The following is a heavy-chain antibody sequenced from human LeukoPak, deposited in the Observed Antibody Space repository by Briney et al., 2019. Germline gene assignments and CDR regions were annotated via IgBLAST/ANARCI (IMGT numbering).Heavy chain of an antibody. J-gene: IGHJ6*02. V-gene: IGHV3-33*01. Sequence: GGSLRLSCAASGFTFSSYGMHWVRQAPGKGLEWVAVIWYDGSNKYYADSVKGRFTISRDNSKNTLYLQMNSLRAEDTAVYYCARDGGYYPYYYYGMDVWGQGTKVTVSS. CDR2: IWYDGSNK. CDR3: ARDGGYYPYYYYGMDV. D-gene: IGHD3-22*01. CDR1: GFTFSSYG.